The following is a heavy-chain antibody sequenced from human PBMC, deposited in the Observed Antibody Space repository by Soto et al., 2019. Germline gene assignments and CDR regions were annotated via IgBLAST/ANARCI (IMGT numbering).Heavy chain of an antibody. V-gene: IGHV1-69*12. CDR3: ARERSVGYCITTTCQKPFYYSAMDV. D-gene: IGHD2-2*01. CDR2: IIPVFGTP. Sequence: QVQLVQSGAEVKKPGSSLKVSCKASGGTFTNYAFSWVRQAPGQGLEWMGGIIPVFGTPDYAQKFQVRVTITADESTRTASMELSSLRSDDTAVYYCARERSVGYCITTTCQKPFYYSAMDVWGQGTTVTVSS. J-gene: IGHJ6*02. CDR1: GGTFTNYA.